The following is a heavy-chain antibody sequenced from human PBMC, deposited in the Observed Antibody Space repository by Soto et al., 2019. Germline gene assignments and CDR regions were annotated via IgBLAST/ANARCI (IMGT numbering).Heavy chain of an antibody. CDR2: ISWNSGSI. CDR1: GFTFDDYA. V-gene: IGHV3-9*01. D-gene: IGHD6-6*01. CDR3: ASAWNSLSSPRVNYSGMDV. J-gene: IGHJ6*01. Sequence: PGGSLRLSCAASGFTFDDYAMHWVRQAPGKGLEWVSGISWNSGSIGYADSVKGRFSISRDNGRNPLYLQMNSLRAEDTAFYYSASAWNSLSSPRVNYSGMDVW.